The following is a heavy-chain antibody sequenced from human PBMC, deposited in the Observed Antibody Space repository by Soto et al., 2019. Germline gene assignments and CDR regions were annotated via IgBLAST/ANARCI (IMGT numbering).Heavy chain of an antibody. V-gene: IGHV3-53*01. CDR1: GFTVSSNY. D-gene: IGHD5-18*01. J-gene: IGHJ4*02. Sequence: GGSLRLSCAPSGFTVSSNYMSWVRQAPGRGLEWLSVLFAGGGTYYADSVKGRFTISKDNSKNRVYLQMNTLRAGDTAVYYCAGGFSYGYIDHWGQGTPVTVSS. CDR3: AGGFSYGYIDH. CDR2: LFAGGGT.